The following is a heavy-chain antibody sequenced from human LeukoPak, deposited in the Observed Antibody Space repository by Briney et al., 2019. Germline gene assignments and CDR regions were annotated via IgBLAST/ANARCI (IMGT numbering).Heavy chain of an antibody. CDR1: GFTVSSNY. V-gene: IGHV3-66*01. CDR3: ARGYCSGGSCYGGDY. CDR2: IYSGGST. D-gene: IGHD2-15*01. Sequence: GGSLRLSCAASGFTVSSNYMSWVRQAPGKGLEWVSVIYSGGSTYYADSVKGRFTISRDNSKNTLYPQMNSLRAEDTAIYYCARGYCSGGSCYGGDYWGQGTLVTVSS. J-gene: IGHJ4*02.